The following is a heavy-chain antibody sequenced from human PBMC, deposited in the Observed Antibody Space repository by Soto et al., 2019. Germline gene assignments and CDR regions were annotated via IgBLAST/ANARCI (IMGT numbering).Heavy chain of an antibody. J-gene: IGHJ5*02. D-gene: IGHD3-22*01. CDR1: GLTVSSNY. CDR2: IYSGGDT. CDR3: ARLPYDKDNWFDP. V-gene: IGHV3-66*04. Sequence: PGGSLRLSCAVSGLTVSSNYMSWVRQAPGKGLEWVSVIYSGGDTFYADSVKGRFTISRDNSKNTLYLQMNSLRADDTALYYCARLPYDKDNWFDPWGQGTLDTVSS.